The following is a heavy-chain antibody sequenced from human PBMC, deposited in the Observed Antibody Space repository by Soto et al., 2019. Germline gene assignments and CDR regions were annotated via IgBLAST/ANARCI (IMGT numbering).Heavy chain of an antibody. CDR2: IYYSGST. CDR1: GYSISSSNW. D-gene: IGHD3-10*01. V-gene: IGHV4-28*01. Sequence: SETLSLTCAVSGYSISSSNWWGWIRQPPGKGLEWIGYIYYSGSTYYNPSLKSRVTMSVDTSKNQFSLKLSSVTAVDTAVYYCARILTPYYYGSGSYFPRGGAYYMDVWGKGTTVTVSS. CDR3: ARILTPYYYGSGSYFPRGGAYYMDV. J-gene: IGHJ6*03.